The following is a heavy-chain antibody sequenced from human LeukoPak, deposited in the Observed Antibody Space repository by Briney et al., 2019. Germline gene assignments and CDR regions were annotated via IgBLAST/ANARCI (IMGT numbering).Heavy chain of an antibody. CDR2: IYHSEST. CDR1: GYSISSGYY. CDR3: VAVVAAALCYFDY. V-gene: IGHV4-38-2*01. Sequence: SETLSLTCAVSGYSISSGYYWGWIRQPPGKGLEWIGSIYHSESTYYNPSLKSRVTISVDTSKNQFSLKLSSVTAADTAVYYCVAVVAAALCYFDYWGQGTLVTVSS. J-gene: IGHJ4*02. D-gene: IGHD2-15*01.